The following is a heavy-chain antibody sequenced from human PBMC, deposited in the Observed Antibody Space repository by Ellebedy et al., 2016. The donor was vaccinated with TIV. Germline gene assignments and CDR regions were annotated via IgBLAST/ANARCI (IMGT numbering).Heavy chain of an antibody. D-gene: IGHD4-23*01. CDR2: INPHSGGT. J-gene: IGHJ5*02. V-gene: IGHV1-2*02. Sequence: AASVKVSCKASGYTFSGYYMHWVRQAPGQGLELMGWINPHSGGTDYAQKFPSRVTMTRDTSTSTAYMELSGLRSDDTAVYYCARVSGISVIGGNWFDPWGQGTLVTVSS. CDR1: GYTFSGYY. CDR3: ARVSGISVIGGNWFDP.